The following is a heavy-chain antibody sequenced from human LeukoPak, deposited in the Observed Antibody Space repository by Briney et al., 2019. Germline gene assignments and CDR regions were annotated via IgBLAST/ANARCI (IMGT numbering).Heavy chain of an antibody. CDR3: ARDLGDLHAFDI. CDR1: GFTVSSNY. CDR2: IYSGGST. Sequence: GGPLRLSCAASGFTVSSNYMSWVRQAPGKGLEWVSVIYSGGSTYYADSVKGRFTISRDNSKNTLYLQMNSLRAEDTAVYYCARDLGDLHAFDIWGQGTMVTVSS. V-gene: IGHV3-53*01. J-gene: IGHJ3*02. D-gene: IGHD4-17*01.